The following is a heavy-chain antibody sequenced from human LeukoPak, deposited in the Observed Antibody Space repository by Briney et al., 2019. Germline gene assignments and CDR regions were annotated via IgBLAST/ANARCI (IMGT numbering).Heavy chain of an antibody. CDR3: ARANNYDSSGYYFDY. V-gene: IGHV3-21*01. CDR2: ISSSSSYI. CDR1: GFTFSSYG. Sequence: PGGSLRLSCAASGFTFSSYGMNWVRQAPGKGLEWVSSISSSSSYIYYADSVKGRFTISRDNAKNSLYLQMNSLRAEDTAVYYCARANNYDSSGYYFDYWGQGTLVTVSS. D-gene: IGHD3-22*01. J-gene: IGHJ4*02.